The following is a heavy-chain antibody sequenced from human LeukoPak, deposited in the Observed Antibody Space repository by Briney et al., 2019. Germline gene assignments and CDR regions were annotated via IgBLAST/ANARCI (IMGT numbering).Heavy chain of an antibody. D-gene: IGHD3-3*01. V-gene: IGHV3-30*02. Sequence: GGSLRLSCAASGFTFRSYGMHWVRQAPGKGLECVAFIQYDGSNKYYTDSVKGRFTISRDNSKNTLYLQMNSLRPEDTAVYYCAKITIFAVGIDYWGQGTLVTVSS. CDR2: IQYDGSNK. CDR1: GFTFRSYG. J-gene: IGHJ4*02. CDR3: AKITIFAVGIDY.